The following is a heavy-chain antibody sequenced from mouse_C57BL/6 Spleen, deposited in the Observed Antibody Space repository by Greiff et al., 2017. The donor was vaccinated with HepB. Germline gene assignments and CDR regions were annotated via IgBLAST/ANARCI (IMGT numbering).Heavy chain of an antibody. CDR3: ASMDYGSFDY. D-gene: IGHD1-1*01. CDR1: GYSITSGYY. V-gene: IGHV3-6*01. CDR2: ISYDGSN. J-gene: IGHJ2*01. Sequence: EVQLQQSGPGLVKPSQSLSLTCSVTGYSITSGYYWNWIRQFPGNKLEWMGYISYDGSNNYNPSLKNRISITRDTSKNQFFLKLNSVTTEDTATYYCASMDYGSFDYWGQGTTLTVSS.